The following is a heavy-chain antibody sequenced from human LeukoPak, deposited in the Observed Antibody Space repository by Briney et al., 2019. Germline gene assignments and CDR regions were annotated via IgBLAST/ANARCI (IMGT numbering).Heavy chain of an antibody. CDR3: ARVRVGLRYYDPETTYFDY. Sequence: PGGSLRLSCAASGFTFSSYAMSWVRQAPGKGLEWIGYIYYSGSTYYNPSLKSRVTISVDTSKNQISLKLSSVTAADTAVYYCARVRVGLRYYDPETTYFDYWGQGTLVTVSS. CDR2: IYYSGST. D-gene: IGHD3-22*01. CDR1: GFTFSSYA. J-gene: IGHJ4*02. V-gene: IGHV4-59*12.